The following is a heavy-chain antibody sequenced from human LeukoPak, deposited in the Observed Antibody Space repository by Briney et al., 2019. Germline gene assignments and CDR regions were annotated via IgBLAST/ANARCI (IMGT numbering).Heavy chain of an antibody. CDR2: IDGGGNNT. D-gene: IGHD4-17*01. CDR3: AKDRAVTTKPYYFDY. CDR1: GFTFSTYA. V-gene: IGHV3-23*01. Sequence: GGSLRLSYTASGFTFSTYAMSWVRQAPGKGLEWIAAIDGGGNNTYYADSVKGRFTISRDNSKNTLYLQMNSLRAEDTAVYYCAKDRAVTTKPYYFDYWGQGTLVTVSS. J-gene: IGHJ4*02.